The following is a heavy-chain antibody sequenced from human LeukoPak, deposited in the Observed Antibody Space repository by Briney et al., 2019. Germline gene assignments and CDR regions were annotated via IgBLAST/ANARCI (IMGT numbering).Heavy chain of an antibody. CDR1: GGTFSSYT. J-gene: IGHJ4*02. CDR3: ARSGGYGGNVMDY. D-gene: IGHD4-23*01. CDR2: IIPILGIA. V-gene: IGHV1-69*02. Sequence: SVKVSCKASGGTFSSYTISWVRQAPGQGLEWMGRIIPILGIANYAQKFQGRVTITADKSTSTAYMELSSLRSEDTAVYYCARSGGYGGNVMDYWGQGTLVTVSS.